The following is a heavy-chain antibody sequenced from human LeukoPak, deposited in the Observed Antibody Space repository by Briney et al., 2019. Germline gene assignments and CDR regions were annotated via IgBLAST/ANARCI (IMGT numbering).Heavy chain of an antibody. D-gene: IGHD3-3*01. CDR1: GFTFSSYW. V-gene: IGHV3-7*01. CDR2: IKQDGSEK. CDR3: ARGQGFWDALDI. Sequence: GGSLRLSCAASGFTFSSYWMSWVRQAPGKGLEWVANIKQDGSEKYFVDSVKGRFTISRDNAKNSLYLQMSSLRAEDTAVYYCARGQGFWDALDIWGQGTMVTVSS. J-gene: IGHJ3*02.